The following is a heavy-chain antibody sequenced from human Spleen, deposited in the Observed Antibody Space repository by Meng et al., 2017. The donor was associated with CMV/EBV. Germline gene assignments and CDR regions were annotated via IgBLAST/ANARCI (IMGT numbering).Heavy chain of an antibody. CDR3: ARSRWTTPFDY. D-gene: IGHD4-23*01. Sequence: GSLRLSCTVSGGSVSRSSYYWGWIRQPPGKGLEWLGSIYYSGTTYYNPSLKSRVTISLDTSKNHFSLNLTSVTAADTAVYYCARSRWTTPFDYWGQGTLVTVSS. CDR1: GGSVSRSSYY. J-gene: IGHJ4*02. V-gene: IGHV4-39*07. CDR2: IYYSGTT.